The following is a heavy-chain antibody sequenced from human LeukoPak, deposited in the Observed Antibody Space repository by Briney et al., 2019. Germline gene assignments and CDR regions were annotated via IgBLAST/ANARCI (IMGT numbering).Heavy chain of an antibody. J-gene: IGHJ5*02. Sequence: SGGSLRLSCAASGITFGNNWMHWVRQGPGKGLVWISRINSDGGGAIYADSVKGRFTVSRDNPKNTLYLQMNSLRAEDTAVYYCARDVPHNWFDTWGQGTLVTVSS. V-gene: IGHV3-74*01. CDR2: INSDGGGA. CDR3: ARDVPHNWFDT. CDR1: GITFGNNW.